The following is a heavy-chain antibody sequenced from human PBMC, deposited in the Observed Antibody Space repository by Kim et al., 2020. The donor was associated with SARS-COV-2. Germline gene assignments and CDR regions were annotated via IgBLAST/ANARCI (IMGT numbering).Heavy chain of an antibody. V-gene: IGHV3-11*01. J-gene: IGHJ4*02. D-gene: IGHD6-13*01. Sequence: ADSVKGPFTTSRDKAKNSLYLQMNTLRAEDTAVYYCARVGTIAAAGSSDYWGQGTLVTVSS. CDR3: ARVGTIAAAGSSDY.